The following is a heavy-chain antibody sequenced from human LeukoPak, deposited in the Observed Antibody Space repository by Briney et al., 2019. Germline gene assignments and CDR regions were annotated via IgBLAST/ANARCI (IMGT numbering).Heavy chain of an antibody. J-gene: IGHJ4*02. CDR3: ARVHYIFGVVMYYFDY. D-gene: IGHD3-3*02. CDR2: IKQDGSEK. Sequence: GGSLRLSCAASGFTFSSYWMSWVRQAPGKGLEWVANIKQDGSEKYYVDSVKGRFTISRDNAKKSLYLQMNRLRAEDTAVYYCARVHYIFGVVMYYFDYWGQGTLVTVSS. V-gene: IGHV3-7*01. CDR1: GFTFSSYW.